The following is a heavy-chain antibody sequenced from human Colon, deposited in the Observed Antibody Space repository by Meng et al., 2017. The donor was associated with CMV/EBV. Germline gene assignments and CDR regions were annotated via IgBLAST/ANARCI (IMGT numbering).Heavy chain of an antibody. J-gene: IGHJ4*02. D-gene: IGHD6-13*01. Sequence: GESLKISCTASGFIFNNYGIHWVRQAPGKGLEWVAVIWHDGTAEYYADSVKGRFTVSRDNSRNTVYLEMASLKVEDSAVYYCAKSHIAAAVQVGFFDYWGLGTVVTVSS. V-gene: IGHV3-33*03. CDR1: GFIFNNYG. CDR3: AKSHIAAAVQVGFFDY. CDR2: IWHDGTAE.